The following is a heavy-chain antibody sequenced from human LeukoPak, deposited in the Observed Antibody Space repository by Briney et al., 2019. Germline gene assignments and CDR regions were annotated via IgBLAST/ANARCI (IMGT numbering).Heavy chain of an antibody. D-gene: IGHD3-22*01. V-gene: IGHV2-70*04. CDR2: IDWDGDK. J-gene: IGHJ4*02. Sequence: SGPTLVNPTQTLTLTCTFSGFSLSTSGMRVSWVRQPPGKALEWLARIDWDGDKLYSMSVKTRLTISKDTSKNQVVLTMTNMDPVDTATYYCARLMFDSSGYHPDYWGRGILVTVSS. CDR1: GFSLSTSGMR. CDR3: ARLMFDSSGYHPDY.